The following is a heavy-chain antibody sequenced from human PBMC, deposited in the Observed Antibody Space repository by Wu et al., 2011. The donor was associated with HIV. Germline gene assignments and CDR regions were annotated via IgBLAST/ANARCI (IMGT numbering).Heavy chain of an antibody. J-gene: IGHJ4*02. CDR2: IIPIFDTP. CDR3: AGARVRGVTPHHFHY. D-gene: IGHD3-10*01. CDR1: GGTFNSHT. Sequence: QVQLVQSGSEVKKPGSSVKVSCKASGGTFNSHTITWVRQAPGQGLEWMGRIIPIFDTPTYAQKFQGRVTLTADKSTGTAYLELSNLTSEDTAVYYCAGARVRGVTPHHFHYWGQGTLVHRLL. V-gene: IGHV1-69*08.